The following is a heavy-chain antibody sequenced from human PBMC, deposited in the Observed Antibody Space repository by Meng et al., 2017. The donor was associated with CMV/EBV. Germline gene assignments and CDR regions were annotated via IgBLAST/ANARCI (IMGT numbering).Heavy chain of an antibody. J-gene: IGHJ4*02. CDR2: IYTSGST. V-gene: IGHV4-4*07. CDR1: GGYISSYY. CDR3: ARGPEVDYGDYVGLDY. Sequence: QVPLQESGTGLVKPSETLPLTCTVSGGYISSYYWSWIRQPAGKGLEWIGRIYTSGSTNYNPSLKSRVTMSVDTSKNQFSLKLSSVTAADTAVYYCARGPEVDYGDYVGLDYWGQGTLVTVSS. D-gene: IGHD4-17*01.